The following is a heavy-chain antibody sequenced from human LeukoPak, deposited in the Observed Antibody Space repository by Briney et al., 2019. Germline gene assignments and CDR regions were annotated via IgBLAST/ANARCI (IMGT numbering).Heavy chain of an antibody. J-gene: IGHJ5*02. V-gene: IGHV4-4*09. CDR2: IHSNGYT. Sequence: PSETLSLTCTVSGGSISGYYWSWIRQPPGQGLEWIAYIHSNGYTNYNPSLKSRVTISVDTSKNQFSLKVTSVTAADTAMYYCTKREGPMSGSYDYFDPRGQGTLVTVS. CDR3: TKREGPMSGSYDYFDP. D-gene: IGHD1-26*01. CDR1: GGSISGYY.